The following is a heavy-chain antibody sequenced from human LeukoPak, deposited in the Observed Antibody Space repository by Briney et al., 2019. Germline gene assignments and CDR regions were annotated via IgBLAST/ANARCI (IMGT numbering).Heavy chain of an antibody. CDR3: AREGIAAAATSYYYGMDV. J-gene: IGHJ6*02. Sequence: PGGSLRLSCAASGFTFSSYSMNWVRQAPGKGLEWVSSISSSSSYIYYADSVKGRFTISRDNAKNSLYLQMNSLRAEDTAVYYCAREGIAAAATSYYYGMDVWGQGTTVTVSS. V-gene: IGHV3-21*01. CDR2: ISSSSSYI. D-gene: IGHD6-13*01. CDR1: GFTFSSYS.